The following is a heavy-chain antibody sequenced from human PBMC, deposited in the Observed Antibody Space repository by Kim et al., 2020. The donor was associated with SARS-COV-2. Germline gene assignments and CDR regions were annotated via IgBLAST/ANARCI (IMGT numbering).Heavy chain of an antibody. D-gene: IGHD1-7*01. CDR2: GAT. CDR3: ATDFNWSYDY. J-gene: IGHJ4*02. V-gene: IGHV1-2*02. Sequence: GATKSAQNLQGRVTVTRDTSINTAYMELSSLTSDDTAVYYCATDFNWSYDYWGQGTLVTVSS.